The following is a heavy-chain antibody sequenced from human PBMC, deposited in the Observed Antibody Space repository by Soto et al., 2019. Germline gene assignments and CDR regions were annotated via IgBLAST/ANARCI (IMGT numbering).Heavy chain of an antibody. Sequence: QVQLLQSGAEVRKPGASVRVSCEASGYTLSDYFMQWVRQAPGQGLEWMGWINPNTGDTHYAQKFQGRVTMTRDTCINTAYMELNRLTSEDTAVYFCIREGWGIGTGGKGNDAFDISGQGTKVTVSS. J-gene: IGHJ3*02. V-gene: IGHV1-2*02. CDR2: INPNTGDT. CDR3: IREGWGIGTGGKGNDAFDI. D-gene: IGHD6-13*01. CDR1: GYTLSDYF.